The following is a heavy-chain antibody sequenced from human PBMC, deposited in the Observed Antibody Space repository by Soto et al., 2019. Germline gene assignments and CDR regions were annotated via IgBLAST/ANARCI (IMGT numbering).Heavy chain of an antibody. CDR1: GGSFSGYY. Sequence: SETLSLTCAVYGGSFSGYYWSWIRQPPGKGLEWIGEINHSGSTNYNPSLKSRVTISVDTSKNQFSLKLSSVTAADTAVYYCARGIKDIVVVVAATSLYGMDVWGQGTTVTVSS. CDR3: ARGIKDIVVVVAATSLYGMDV. V-gene: IGHV4-34*01. CDR2: INHSGST. J-gene: IGHJ6*02. D-gene: IGHD2-15*01.